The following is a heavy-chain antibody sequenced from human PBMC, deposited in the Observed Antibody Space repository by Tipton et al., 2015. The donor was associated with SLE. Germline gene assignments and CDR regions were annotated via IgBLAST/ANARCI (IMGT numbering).Heavy chain of an antibody. CDR2: ISAYNGNT. D-gene: IGHD5-18*01. CDR1: GGTFSSYG. CDR3: ARTSWGTAMVDY. J-gene: IGHJ4*02. Sequence: QSGPEVKKPGSSVKVSCKASGGTFSSYGISWVRQAPGQGLEWMGGISAYNGNTNYAQKLQGRVTMTTDTSTSTAYMELRSLRSDDTAVYYCARTSWGTAMVDYWGQGTLVTVSS. V-gene: IGHV1-18*01.